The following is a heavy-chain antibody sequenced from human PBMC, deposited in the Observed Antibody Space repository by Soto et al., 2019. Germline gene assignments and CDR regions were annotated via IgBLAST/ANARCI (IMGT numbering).Heavy chain of an antibody. Sequence: GGSLSLSCAASGFTFSSYAMSWVRQAPGKGLEWVSAISGSVGTTYYADSVKGRFTFSRDNSKNTLYLQMNSLRAEDTAVYYCAKTANGWFSAFDIWGQGTMVTVSS. CDR1: GFTFSSYA. CDR2: ISGSVGTT. V-gene: IGHV3-23*01. D-gene: IGHD6-19*01. J-gene: IGHJ3*02. CDR3: AKTANGWFSAFDI.